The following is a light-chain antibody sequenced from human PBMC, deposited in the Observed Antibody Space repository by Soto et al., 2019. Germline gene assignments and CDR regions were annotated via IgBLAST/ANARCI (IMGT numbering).Light chain of an antibody. CDR3: SSYAGSSALPYV. CDR2: EVN. CDR1: SSDVGDDNL. Sequence: QSALTQPASVSGSPEQSITISCTGTSSDVGDDNLVSWYQQFPGKAPKLIIYEVNERPSGVSNRFSGSKSGNTAALTISGLQEDDEDDYYCSSYAGSSALPYVFGTGTKLTVL. V-gene: IGLV2-23*02. J-gene: IGLJ1*01.